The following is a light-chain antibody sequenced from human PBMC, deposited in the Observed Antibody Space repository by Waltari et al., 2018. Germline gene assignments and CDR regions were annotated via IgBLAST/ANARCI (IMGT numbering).Light chain of an antibody. Sequence: SSELTQPPSAAVSPVQRANITCSGYKLGPRYVSWYQQKPGQSPILIIYQDTKRPSGIPERFAGSNSGNTATLTIGGTQTMDEADYYYQAWDSRGVFGGGTKLTVL. J-gene: IGLJ3*02. CDR3: QAWDSRGV. CDR2: QDT. V-gene: IGLV3-1*01. CDR1: KLGPRY.